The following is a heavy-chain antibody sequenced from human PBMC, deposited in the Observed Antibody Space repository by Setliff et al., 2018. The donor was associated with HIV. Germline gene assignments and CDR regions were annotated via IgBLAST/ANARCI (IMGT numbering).Heavy chain of an antibody. CDR3: ARGGTSSNWFGP. Sequence: SETLSLTCIVSGASICSNTWSWIRQAPGKGLQWIGFIYNSVTTNYNPSLKSRVTISLDTSKNQFSLKLTSVTAADTAVYYCARGGTSSNWFGPWGQGTLVTVSS. D-gene: IGHD2-2*01. V-gene: IGHV4-59*01. CDR1: GASICSNT. J-gene: IGHJ5*02. CDR2: IYNSVTT.